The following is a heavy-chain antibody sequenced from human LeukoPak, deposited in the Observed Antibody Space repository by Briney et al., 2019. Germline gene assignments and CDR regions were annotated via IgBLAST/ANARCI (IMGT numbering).Heavy chain of an antibody. CDR2: IYYSGST. J-gene: IGHJ4*02. CDR1: GGSISSGDYY. CDR3: ARGRRNVLLWFGELI. V-gene: IGHV4-30-4*08. D-gene: IGHD3-10*01. Sequence: SETLSLTCTVSGGSISSGDYYWSWIRQPPGKGREWNGYIYYSGSTYYNPSLKSRVTISVDTSKNQFSLKLSSVTAADTAVYYCARGRRNVLLWFGELIWGQGTLVTVSS.